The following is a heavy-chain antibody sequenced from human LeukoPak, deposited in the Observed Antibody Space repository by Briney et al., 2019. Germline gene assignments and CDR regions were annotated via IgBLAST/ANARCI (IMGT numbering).Heavy chain of an antibody. D-gene: IGHD1-7*01. CDR2: INPSGGST. CDR3: AKDIDWNYSGKQFGVDY. V-gene: IGHV1-46*01. J-gene: IGHJ4*02. Sequence: GASVKVSCKASGYTFTSYYMHWVRQAPGQGLEWMGIINPSGGSTSYAQKFQGRVTMTRDTSTSTVYMELSSLRSEDTAVYYCAKDIDWNYSGKQFGVDYWGQGTLVTVSS. CDR1: GYTFTSYY.